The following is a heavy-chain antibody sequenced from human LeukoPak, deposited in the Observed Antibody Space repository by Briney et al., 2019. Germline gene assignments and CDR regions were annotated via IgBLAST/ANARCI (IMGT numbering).Heavy chain of an antibody. J-gene: IGHJ3*01. Sequence: SQTLSLTCAISGDSISSNSAGWGWIRQSPSRGLEWLGSTYYRSKWYTDYAVSVKSRISVNPDTSKNQFSLHLKSVTTEVTAVYYDARMNWANAFDFWGQGTMVTVSS. D-gene: IGHD7-27*01. CDR2: TYYRSKWYT. V-gene: IGHV6-1*01. CDR3: ARMNWANAFDF. CDR1: GDSISSNSAG.